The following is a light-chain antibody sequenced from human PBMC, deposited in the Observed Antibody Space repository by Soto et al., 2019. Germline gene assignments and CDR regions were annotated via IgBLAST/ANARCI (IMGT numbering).Light chain of an antibody. V-gene: IGKV1-5*01. CDR3: QQYNSYSTWT. Sequence: DIQMTQSPSTLSAFVGDRVTITCRASQSISSWLAWYQQKPGKAPKLLIYDASSLEGGVPSRFSGSGSGTEFTLTISSLQPDDFATYYCQQYNSYSTWTFGQGTKVEIK. CDR1: QSISSW. CDR2: DAS. J-gene: IGKJ1*01.